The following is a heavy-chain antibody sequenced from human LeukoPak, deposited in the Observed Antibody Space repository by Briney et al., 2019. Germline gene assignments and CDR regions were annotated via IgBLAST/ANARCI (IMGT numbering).Heavy chain of an antibody. CDR2: IDWDDDK. CDR3: ARITPAGRQLDY. CDR1: GFSLRTSGMC. Sequence: SGPTLVNPTQTLTLTCTFSGFSLRTSGMCVSWIRQPPGKALEWLARIDWDDDKYYSTSLKTRLTISKDTSKNQVVLTMTNMDPVDTATYYCARITPAGRQLDYWGQGTLVTVSS. J-gene: IGHJ4*02. D-gene: IGHD6-13*01. V-gene: IGHV2-70*11.